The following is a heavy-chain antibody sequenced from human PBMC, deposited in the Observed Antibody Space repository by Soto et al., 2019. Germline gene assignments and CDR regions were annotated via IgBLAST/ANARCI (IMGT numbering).Heavy chain of an antibody. V-gene: IGHV1-18*01. CDR3: ARDYGDYCIFTLHH. Sequence: QVQLVHSGPEVKKPGASVKVYCKASGYTFTSYGISWVRQAPGQRLEWMGLISANTSNTNYAQKLQGRVTMTTDTSTSTAYMELRSLRSDDTAAYYCARDYGDYCIFTLHHWGQGDLLTVSS. CDR2: ISANTSNT. J-gene: IGHJ5*02. CDR1: GYTFTSYG. D-gene: IGHD4-17*01.